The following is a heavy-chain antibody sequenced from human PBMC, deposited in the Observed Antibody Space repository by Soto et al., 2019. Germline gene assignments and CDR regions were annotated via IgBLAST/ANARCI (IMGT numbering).Heavy chain of an antibody. CDR1: GGSISSGGYY. CDR3: TVSGSYSPDAFDI. CDR2: IYYSGST. V-gene: IGHV4-31*03. J-gene: IGHJ3*02. Sequence: SETLSLTCTVSGGSISSGGYYWSWIRQHPGKGLEWIGYIYYSGSTYYNPSLKSRVTISVDTSKNQFSLKLSSVTAADTAVYYCTVSGSYSPDAFDIWGQGTMVTVSS. D-gene: IGHD1-26*01.